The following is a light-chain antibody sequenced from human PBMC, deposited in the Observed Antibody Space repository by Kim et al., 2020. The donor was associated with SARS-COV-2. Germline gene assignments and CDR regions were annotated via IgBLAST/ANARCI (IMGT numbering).Light chain of an antibody. CDR3: QKYNSAPLT. J-gene: IGKJ1*01. V-gene: IGKV1-27*01. CDR2: AAS. Sequence: DIQMTQSPSSLSASVGDRVTITCRASQDIANSLAWYEQKPGKVPQVLIYAASTLQSGVPSRFSGSGSGTEFTLTIGSLQTEDVATYYCQKYNSAPLTFGPGTKVDSK. CDR1: QDIANS.